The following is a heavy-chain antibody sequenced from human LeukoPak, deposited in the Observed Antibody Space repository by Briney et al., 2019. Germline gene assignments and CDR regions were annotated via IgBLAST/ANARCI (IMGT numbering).Heavy chain of an antibody. CDR1: GFTFSSYG. J-gene: IGHJ4*02. CDR3: ARGYYYGSGSYYNEF. CDR2: INHSGST. D-gene: IGHD3-10*01. Sequence: PGGSLRLSCAASGFTFSSYGMSWIRQPPGKGLEWIGEINHSGSTNYNPSLKSRVTISVDTSKNQFSLKLSSVTAADTAVYYCARGYYYGSGSYYNEFWGQGTLVTVSS. V-gene: IGHV4-34*01.